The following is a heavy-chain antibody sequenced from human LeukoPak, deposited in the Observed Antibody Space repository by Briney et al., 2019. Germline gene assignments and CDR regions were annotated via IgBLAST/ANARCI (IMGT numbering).Heavy chain of an antibody. J-gene: IGHJ3*02. V-gene: IGHV3-48*01. Sequence: GGSLRLSCAASGFSFSSYSMNWVRQAPGKGLEWISSISPSTSTIYYADSVKGRFTISRDNAENSLYLQMNSLRAEDTALYYCAKGKQWLGEAFDIWGQGTMVTVSS. CDR1: GFSFSSYS. CDR3: AKGKQWLGEAFDI. D-gene: IGHD6-19*01. CDR2: ISPSTSTI.